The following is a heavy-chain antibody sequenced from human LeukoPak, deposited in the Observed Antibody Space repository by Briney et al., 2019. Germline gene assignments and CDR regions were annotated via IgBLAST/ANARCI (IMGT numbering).Heavy chain of an antibody. Sequence: GGSLRLSCAASGFTFDDYAMHWVRQAPGKGLEWVSGISWNSGSIGYADSVKGRFTISRDNAKNSLYLQMNSLRAEDTAVYYCAYLNSHAFDIWGQGTMVTVSS. CDR3: AYLNSHAFDI. CDR2: ISWNSGSI. V-gene: IGHV3-9*01. CDR1: GFTFDDYA. J-gene: IGHJ3*02. D-gene: IGHD1-7*01.